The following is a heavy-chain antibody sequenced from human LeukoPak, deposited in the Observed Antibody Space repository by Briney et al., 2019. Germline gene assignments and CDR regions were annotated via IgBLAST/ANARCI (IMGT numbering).Heavy chain of an antibody. V-gene: IGHV4-39*01. CDR1: GGSISSSSYY. J-gene: IGHJ3*02. D-gene: IGHD2/OR15-2a*01. CDR2: IYYSGIT. CDR3: ARPLDTTFFNAFDI. Sequence: SETLSLTCTVSGGSISSSSYYWGWIRQPPGKGLEWIGSIYYSGITFYNPSLKSRLTISVDTSKNQFSLKLTSVTAADTAVYYCARPLDTTFFNAFDIWGQGTMVTVSS.